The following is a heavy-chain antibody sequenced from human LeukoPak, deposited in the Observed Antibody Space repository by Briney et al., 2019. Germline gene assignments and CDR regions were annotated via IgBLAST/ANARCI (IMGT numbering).Heavy chain of an antibody. V-gene: IGHV1-8*03. CDR1: GYTFTSYD. CDR3: ARGGIPGVVPENYYYYYMDV. D-gene: IGHD2-2*01. Sequence: ASVKVSCKASGYTFTSYDINWVRQATGQGLEWMGWMNPNSGNTGYAQKFQGRVTITRNTSITTAYMELSSLRSEDTAVYYCARGGIPGVVPENYYYYYMDVWGKGTTVTVSS. CDR2: MNPNSGNT. J-gene: IGHJ6*03.